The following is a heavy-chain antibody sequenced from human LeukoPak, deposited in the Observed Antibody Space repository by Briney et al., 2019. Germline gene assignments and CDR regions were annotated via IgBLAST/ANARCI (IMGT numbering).Heavy chain of an antibody. CDR3: ARANIGRFLPGGWFDP. V-gene: IGHV4-30-2*01. Sequence: SETLSHTCTVSGGSISSGGYYWSWIRQPPGKGLEWIGYIYHSGSTYYNPSLKSRVTISVDRSKNQFSLKLSSVTAADTAVFYCARANIGRFLPGGWFDPWGQGTLATVSS. CDR1: GGSISSGGYY. D-gene: IGHD3-3*01. J-gene: IGHJ5*02. CDR2: IYHSGST.